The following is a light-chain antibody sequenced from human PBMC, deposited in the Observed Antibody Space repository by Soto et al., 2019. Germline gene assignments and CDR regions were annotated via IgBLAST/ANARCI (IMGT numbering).Light chain of an antibody. V-gene: IGKV3D-20*01. CDR1: QSVTCSY. CDR2: DAS. Sequence: EIVLTQSPATLSLSPGERATLSCGANQSVTCSYLAWYQQKPVLAPRLLIYDASSRATGIPDRFSGSGSGTDFTLTISRLEPEDFAVYYCPPYGSSAKAFGQGTKVDI. J-gene: IGKJ1*01. CDR3: PPYGSSAKA.